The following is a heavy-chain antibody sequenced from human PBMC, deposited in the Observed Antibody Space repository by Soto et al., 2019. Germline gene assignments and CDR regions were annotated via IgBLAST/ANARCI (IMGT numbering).Heavy chain of an antibody. Sequence: EVQLVESGGGLIQPGRSLRLSCAASGFTFVDYAMHWVRQPPGKGLEWVSTISWNSGSISYADSVRSRFTISRDNAKNALYLQMNSLRVEDTALYYCAKDHGGGTYFFYTYMDVWGKGTTVTVS. J-gene: IGHJ6*03. D-gene: IGHD3-16*01. CDR2: ISWNSGSI. V-gene: IGHV3-9*01. CDR3: AKDHGGGTYFFYTYMDV. CDR1: GFTFVDYA.